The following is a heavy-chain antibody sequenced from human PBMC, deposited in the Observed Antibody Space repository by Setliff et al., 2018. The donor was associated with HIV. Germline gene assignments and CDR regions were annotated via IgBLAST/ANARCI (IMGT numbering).Heavy chain of an antibody. D-gene: IGHD3-22*01. CDR1: GGTFSSYA. Sequence: ASVKVSCKASGGTFSSYAISWVRQAPGQGLEWMGGIIPIFGTANYAQKFQGRVTITADESTSTAYMELRSLRSDDTAVYYCARTAYYYDSSGYQVDYWGQGTLVTVSS. J-gene: IGHJ4*02. CDR2: IIPIFGTA. V-gene: IGHV1-69*13. CDR3: ARTAYYYDSSGYQVDY.